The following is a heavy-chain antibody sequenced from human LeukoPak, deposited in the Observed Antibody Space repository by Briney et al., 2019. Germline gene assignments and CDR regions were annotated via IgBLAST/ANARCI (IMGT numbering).Heavy chain of an antibody. CDR2: ISYDGSNK. CDR3: VRDTSGSY. CDR1: GFTFSSYA. J-gene: IGHJ4*02. D-gene: IGHD2-8*01. V-gene: IGHV3-30-3*01. Sequence: GRSLRLSCAASGFTFSSYAMHWVRQAPGKGLEWVAVISYDGSNKYYADSVKGRFTISRENAKNTVYLQMNSLRAEDTAVYYCVRDTSGSYWGQGTLVTVSS.